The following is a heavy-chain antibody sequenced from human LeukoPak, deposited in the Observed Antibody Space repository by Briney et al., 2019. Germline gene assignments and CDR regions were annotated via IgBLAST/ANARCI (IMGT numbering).Heavy chain of an antibody. J-gene: IGHJ4*02. CDR2: MNPNSGNT. CDR3: ARDSSAVEMATISAAYYFDY. V-gene: IGHV1-8*01. D-gene: IGHD5-24*01. Sequence: ASVRVSCKASGYTFTSYDINWVRQATGQGLEWMGWMNPNSGNTGYAQKFQGRVTMTRNTSISTAYMELSSLRSEDTAVYYCARDSSAVEMATISAAYYFDYWGQGTLVTVSS. CDR1: GYTFTSYD.